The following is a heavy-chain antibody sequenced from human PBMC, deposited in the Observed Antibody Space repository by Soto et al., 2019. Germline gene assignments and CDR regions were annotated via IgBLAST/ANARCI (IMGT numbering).Heavy chain of an antibody. D-gene: IGHD3-22*01. CDR3: ARALLSHSYDSGGYDTYFHAMDV. CDR2: IIPISETT. Sequence: QVQPVQSGAEVKKPGSSVKVSCKASGGTFSSLDINWVRQAPGQGLEWMGGIIPISETTNYAQIFQGRVSIVADISTSTAYMELSRLRSEDTAVYYCARALLSHSYDSGGYDTYFHAMDVWGQGTPVTVSS. J-gene: IGHJ6*02. V-gene: IGHV1-69*06. CDR1: GGTFSSLD.